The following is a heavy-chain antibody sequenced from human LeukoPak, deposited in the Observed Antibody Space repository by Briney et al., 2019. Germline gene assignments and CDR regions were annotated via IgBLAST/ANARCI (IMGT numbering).Heavy chain of an antibody. D-gene: IGHD2-2*01. J-gene: IGHJ5*02. CDR1: GYTFTSYG. CDR3: ARDLYQLPFNWFDP. Sequence: ASGKGSWKASGYTFTSYGISWVRQAPGQGLEWMGWISAYNGNTNYAQKLQGRVTMTTDTSTSTAYMELRSLRSDDTAVYYCARDLYQLPFNWFDPWGQGTLVTVSS. CDR2: ISAYNGNT. V-gene: IGHV1-18*01.